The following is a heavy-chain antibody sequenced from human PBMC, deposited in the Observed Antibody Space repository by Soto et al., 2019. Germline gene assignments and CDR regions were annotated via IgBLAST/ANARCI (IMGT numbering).Heavy chain of an antibody. CDR2: VSGRGGST. CDR1: GFTFSKYA. CDR3: AKLTYGDPGGY. V-gene: IGHV3-23*01. J-gene: IGHJ4*02. Sequence: EVQLLESGGGLVQPGGSLRLSCAASGFTFSKYAMNWVRQAPGKGLEWVSSVSGRGGSTSYADSVKGRFTISRDNSKITVYLQMNSLRAEVTSVYYCAKLTYGDPGGYWGQGTLVTVSS. D-gene: IGHD4-17*01.